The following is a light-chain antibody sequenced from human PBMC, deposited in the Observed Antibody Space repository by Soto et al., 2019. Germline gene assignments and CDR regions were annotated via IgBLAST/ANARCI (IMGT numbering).Light chain of an antibody. Sequence: PGERATVSCRASQTVRGIYLAWYQQKPGQAPRLLIYGGSSRATGIPDRFSGSGSGTDFTLTISRLEPEDFAVYYCQQFGSAPEGTFGQGTKVDNK. CDR3: QQFGSAPEGT. CDR2: GGS. CDR1: QTVRGIY. J-gene: IGKJ1*01. V-gene: IGKV3-20*01.